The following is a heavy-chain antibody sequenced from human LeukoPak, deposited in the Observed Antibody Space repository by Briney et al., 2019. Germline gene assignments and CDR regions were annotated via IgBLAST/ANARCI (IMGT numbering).Heavy chain of an antibody. J-gene: IGHJ6*02. CDR3: AKNALYYGMDV. V-gene: IGHV3-11*01. CDR1: GFTFSDYY. Sequence: GGSLRLSCAASGFTFSDYYMSWIRQAPGKGLEWVSYISSSGSTTYYADSVKGRFTISRDNSKNTLYLQMNSLRAEDTAVYYCAKNALYYGMDVWGQGTTVTVSS. CDR2: ISSSGSTT. D-gene: IGHD1-1*01.